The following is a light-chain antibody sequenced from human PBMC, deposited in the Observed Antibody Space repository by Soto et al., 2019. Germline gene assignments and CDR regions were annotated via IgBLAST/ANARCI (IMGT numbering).Light chain of an antibody. CDR3: QQYGSSIT. CDR1: QSILHTPNNKNY. J-gene: IGKJ5*01. V-gene: IGKV4-1*01. Sequence: DIVMTQSPDSLAVSLGERATIICKSSQSILHTPNNKNYLAWYQQKPGQPPKLLIYWASTRESGVPDRFSGSGSGTDFTLTINRLEPEDFAVYYCQQYGSSITFGQGTRLEIK. CDR2: WAS.